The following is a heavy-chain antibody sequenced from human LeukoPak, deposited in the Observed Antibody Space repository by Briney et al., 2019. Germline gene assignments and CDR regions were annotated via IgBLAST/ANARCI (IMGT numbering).Heavy chain of an antibody. J-gene: IGHJ4*02. CDR1: GGAISTSNYY. CDR3: ATKAAGTMRDN. Sequence: SETLSLTCTVSGGAISTSNYYWGWIRQPPGKGLEWIGTMYKSGSAYYNPSLTSRVTISVDTSKNQFSLKLTSVTAADTAVYYCATKAAGTMRDNWDQGTLVTVSS. D-gene: IGHD1-7*01. V-gene: IGHV4-39*01. CDR2: MYKSGSA.